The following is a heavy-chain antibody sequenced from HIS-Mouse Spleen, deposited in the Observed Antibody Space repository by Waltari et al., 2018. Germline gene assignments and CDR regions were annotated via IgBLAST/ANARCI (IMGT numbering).Heavy chain of an antibody. CDR2: IYYSGST. J-gene: IGHJ2*01. CDR3: AREIPYSSSWYDWYFDL. V-gene: IGHV4-39*07. D-gene: IGHD6-13*01. CDR1: GGSISSSSYY. Sequence: QLQLQESGPGLVKPSETLSLTCTVSGGSISSSSYYWGWSRPPPGKGLGWIGSIYYSGSTYYNPSLKSRVTISVDTSKNQFSLKLSSVTAADTAVYYCAREIPYSSSWYDWYFDLWGRGTLVTVSS.